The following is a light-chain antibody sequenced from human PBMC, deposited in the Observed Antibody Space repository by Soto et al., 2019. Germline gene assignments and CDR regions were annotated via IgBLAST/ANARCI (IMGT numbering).Light chain of an antibody. CDR3: SSYTSSLVV. V-gene: IGLV2-14*01. CDR2: DVS. J-gene: IGLJ2*01. CDR1: SSDVGGYNY. Sequence: QSALTQPASVSGSPGQSITISCTGNSSDVGGYNYVSWYQQHPGKAPKLMIYDVSNRPSGVSNRFSGSKSGNTASLTISGLQAEDEADYYCSSYTSSLVVFGGGTQLTVL.